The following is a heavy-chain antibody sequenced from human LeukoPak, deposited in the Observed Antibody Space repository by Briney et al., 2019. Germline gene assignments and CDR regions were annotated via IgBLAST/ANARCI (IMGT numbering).Heavy chain of an antibody. V-gene: IGHV4-59*01. J-gene: IGHJ4*02. D-gene: IGHD6-19*01. CDR3: AIDSGWYEASIDY. CDR1: GGSISSYY. Sequence: SETLSLSCTVSGGSISSYYWSWIRQPPGKGLEWIGYIYYSGSTNYNPSLKSRVTISVDTSKNQFSLKLSSVTAADTAVYYCAIDSGWYEASIDYWGQGTLVTVSS. CDR2: IYYSGST.